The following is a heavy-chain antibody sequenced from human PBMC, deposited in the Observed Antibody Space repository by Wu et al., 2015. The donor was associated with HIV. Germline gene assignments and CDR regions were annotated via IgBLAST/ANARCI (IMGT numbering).Heavy chain of an antibody. CDR3: ARDRELAVAANEDAFDI. V-gene: IGHV1-69*12. D-gene: IGHD6-19*01. CDR1: GGTFSSYA. J-gene: IGHJ3*02. Sequence: QVQLVQSGAEVKKPGSSVKVSCKASGGTFSSYAISWVRQAPGQGLEWMGGIIPIFGTANYAQKFQGRVTITADESTNTAYMDLSSLRSEDTAVYYCARDRELAVAANEDAFDIVGPRDNGHRSL. CDR2: IIPIFGTA.